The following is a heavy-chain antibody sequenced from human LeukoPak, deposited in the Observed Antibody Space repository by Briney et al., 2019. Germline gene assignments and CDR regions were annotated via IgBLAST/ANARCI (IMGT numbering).Heavy chain of an antibody. V-gene: IGHV3-9*01. CDR2: ISWNSGSI. CDR1: GFTFDDYA. CDR3: ARGRDIVVAPAGNV. Sequence: GGSLRLSCAASGFTFDDYAMHWVRQAPGKGLEWVSGISWNSGSIGYADSVKGRFTISRDNAKNSLYLQMNSLRAEDTAVYYCARGRDIVVAPAGNVWGKGTTVTVSS. D-gene: IGHD2-2*01. J-gene: IGHJ6*04.